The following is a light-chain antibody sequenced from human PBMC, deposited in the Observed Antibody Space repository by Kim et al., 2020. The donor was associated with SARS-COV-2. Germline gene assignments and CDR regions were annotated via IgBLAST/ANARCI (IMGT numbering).Light chain of an antibody. CDR2: RDD. Sequence: QSVLTQPPSVSGTPGQRATISCSGSTSNIASNFVSWYRQFPGAAPKILIYRDDQRPSGLPQRFSGSSSGTTAAPAISGLRSEDEADDYCATWDDSLGSGIFGGGTQLTVL. CDR1: TSNIASNF. CDR3: ATWDDSLGSGI. J-gene: IGLJ2*01. V-gene: IGLV1-47*01.